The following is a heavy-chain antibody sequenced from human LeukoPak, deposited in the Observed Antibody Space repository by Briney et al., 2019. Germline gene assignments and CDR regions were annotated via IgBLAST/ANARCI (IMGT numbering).Heavy chain of an antibody. Sequence: GASVKVSCKASGYTFTSYYMHWVRQAPGQGLEWMGIINPSGGSTSYAQKFQGRVTMTRDTSTSTVYVELSSLRSEDTAVYYCARDRGSKRVAYCGGDCYIGYFDLWGRGTLVTVSS. CDR1: GYTFTSYY. V-gene: IGHV1-46*01. J-gene: IGHJ2*01. CDR3: ARDRGSKRVAYCGGDCYIGYFDL. D-gene: IGHD2-21*02. CDR2: INPSGGST.